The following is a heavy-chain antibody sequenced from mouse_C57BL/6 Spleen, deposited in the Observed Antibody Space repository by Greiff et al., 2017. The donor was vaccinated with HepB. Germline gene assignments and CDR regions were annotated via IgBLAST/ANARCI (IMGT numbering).Heavy chain of an antibody. J-gene: IGHJ1*03. V-gene: IGHV1-52*01. Sequence: QVQLQQPGAELVRPGSSVKLSCKASGYTFTSYWMHWVKQRPIQGLEWIGNIDPSDSETHYNQKFKDKATLTVDKSSSTAYMQRSSLTSEDSAVYYCARYWGLGWYFDVWGTGTTVTVSS. D-gene: IGHD2-4*01. CDR2: IDPSDSET. CDR3: ARYWGLGWYFDV. CDR1: GYTFTSYW.